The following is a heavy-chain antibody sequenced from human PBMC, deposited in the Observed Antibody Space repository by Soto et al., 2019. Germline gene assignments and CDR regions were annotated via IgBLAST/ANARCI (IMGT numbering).Heavy chain of an antibody. CDR1: GFNFPTFW. CDR3: ARTAAAGKYYYGMDV. J-gene: IGHJ6*02. CDR2: IYPGDSDT. Sequence: GESLKISXKHSGFNFPTFWIAWVRQMPGKGLELMGIIYPGDSDTRYSPSFQGQVTISADKSISTAYLQWSSLKASDTAMYYCARTAAAGKYYYGMDVWGQGTTVTVSS. V-gene: IGHV5-51*01. D-gene: IGHD6-13*01.